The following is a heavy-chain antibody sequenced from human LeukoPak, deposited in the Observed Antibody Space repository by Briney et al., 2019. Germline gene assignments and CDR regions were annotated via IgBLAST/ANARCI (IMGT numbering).Heavy chain of an antibody. Sequence: ASVKVSCKASGYTFTDYYMHWVRQAPGQGLEWMGWINPNSGGTNYARKFQGRVTMTRDTSISTAYMELSSLGSDDTAVYYCARPTTVTDYDACDIWGQGTMVTVSS. CDR2: INPNSGGT. CDR1: GYTFTDYY. D-gene: IGHD4-17*01. V-gene: IGHV1-2*02. J-gene: IGHJ3*02. CDR3: ARPTTVTDYDACDI.